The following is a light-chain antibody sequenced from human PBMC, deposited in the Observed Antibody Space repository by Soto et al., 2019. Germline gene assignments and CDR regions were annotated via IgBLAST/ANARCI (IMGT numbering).Light chain of an antibody. CDR3: QQYGSAPCT. CDR1: QSVSSNY. CDR2: AAS. J-gene: IGKJ1*01. Sequence: EIVLTQSPGTLSLSPGERATISCRASQSVSSNYLAWYQQKPGQAPRLLIYAASNRAGGIPDRFGGSGSGTDFTLTVSRLEPEDFAVYYCQQYGSAPCTFGQGTKVEI. V-gene: IGKV3-20*01.